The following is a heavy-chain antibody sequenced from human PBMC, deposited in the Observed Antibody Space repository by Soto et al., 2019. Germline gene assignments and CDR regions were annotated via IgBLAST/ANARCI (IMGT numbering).Heavy chain of an antibody. Sequence: ASVKVSCKASGYTFTSYAMHWVRQAPGQRLEWMGWINAGNGNTKYSQKFQGRVTITRDTSASTAYMELSSLRSEDTAVYYCARDQHYDRSGYYYGMDVWGQGPTVTVYS. CDR2: INAGNGNT. J-gene: IGHJ6*02. D-gene: IGHD3-22*01. V-gene: IGHV1-3*01. CDR1: GYTFTSYA. CDR3: ARDQHYDRSGYYYGMDV.